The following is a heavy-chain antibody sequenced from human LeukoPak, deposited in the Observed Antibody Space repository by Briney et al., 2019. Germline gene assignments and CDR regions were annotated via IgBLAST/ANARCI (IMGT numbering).Heavy chain of an antibody. CDR3: ARLQGDSTAIFDY. Sequence: SETLSLTCTVSGGSISGHYWSWIRQPPAKGLEWVGYVYYSGETNYNPSLKSRVTISVDTSKNQFSLKLTSVTAADTAVYYCARLQGDSTAIFDYWARESWSPSPQ. CDR2: VYYSGET. J-gene: IGHJ4*02. CDR1: GGSISGHY. V-gene: IGHV4-59*11. D-gene: IGHD2-21*01.